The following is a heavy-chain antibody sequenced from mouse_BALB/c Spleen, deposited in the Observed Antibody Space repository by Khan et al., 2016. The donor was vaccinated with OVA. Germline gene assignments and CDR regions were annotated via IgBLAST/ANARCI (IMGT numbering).Heavy chain of an antibody. CDR2: ISYSGNT. CDR3: ARVYGGDFDY. V-gene: IGHV3-2*02. D-gene: IGHD1-1*01. CDR1: GYSITTDYA. Sequence: EVQLQESGPGLVKPSQSLSLTCTVTGYSITTDYAWNWIRQFPGNKLEWMGYISYSGNTKYNPSLKSRISITRDTSKNQFFLQLKSVTTEETARDYCARVYGGDFDYGGQGTTLTVSS. J-gene: IGHJ2*01.